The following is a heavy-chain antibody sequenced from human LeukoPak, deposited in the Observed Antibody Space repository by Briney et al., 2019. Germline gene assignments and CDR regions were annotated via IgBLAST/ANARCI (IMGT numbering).Heavy chain of an antibody. Sequence: SETLSLTRTVSVGSISTYYWSWIRQPPGKGLEWIGYIYTSGSTNYNPSLKSRVTISVDTSKNQFSLKLTSVTAADTAVYYCARSRSYSSTWYNPWGQGTLVTVSS. CDR3: ARSRSYSSTWYNP. CDR1: VGSISTYY. CDR2: IYTSGST. J-gene: IGHJ5*02. D-gene: IGHD6-13*01. V-gene: IGHV4-4*09.